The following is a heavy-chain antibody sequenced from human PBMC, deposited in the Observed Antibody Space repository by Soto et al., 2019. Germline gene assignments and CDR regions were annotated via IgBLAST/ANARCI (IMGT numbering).Heavy chain of an antibody. J-gene: IGHJ4*02. CDR3: ARESFSASPNFFDY. V-gene: IGHV3-48*03. Sequence: GGSLRLSCAVSGFSFTNYEMNWVRQAPGKGLEWIAYIGLSGDTIYYADSVKGRFTISRDHAKNSLELQMNSLRADDTALYSCARESFSASPNFFDYWGRGTQVTVSS. D-gene: IGHD3-16*01. CDR1: GFSFTNYE. CDR2: IGLSGDTI.